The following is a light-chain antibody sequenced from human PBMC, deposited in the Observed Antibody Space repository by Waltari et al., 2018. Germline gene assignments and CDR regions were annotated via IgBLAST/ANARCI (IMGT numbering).Light chain of an antibody. CDR3: ISYSSATPGNVV. Sequence: SALTQPASVSGSLGQSITFSCTGTSSDVGGYNYVAWYQQHPGKAPKLMIHDVSNRPSGCSIRFSGSQSGNTASLTISGLQADDEADYYCISYSSATPGNVVIGGGTKLTVL. V-gene: IGLV2-14*01. CDR1: SSDVGGYNY. J-gene: IGLJ2*01. CDR2: DVS.